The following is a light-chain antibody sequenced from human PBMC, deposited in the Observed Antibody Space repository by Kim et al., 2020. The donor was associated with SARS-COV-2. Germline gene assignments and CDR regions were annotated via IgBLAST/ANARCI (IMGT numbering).Light chain of an antibody. V-gene: IGLV2-14*03. CDR1: SSDVGGYNY. J-gene: IGLJ1*01. CDR3: ASYRSSGYV. Sequence: QSVVTQPASVSGSPGQSITISCTGTSSDVGGYNYVSWYQQYPGKAPKLMIYDVFKRPSGVSNRFSGSKSGNTASLTISGLQAEDEADYYCASYRSSGYVFGTGTKVTVL. CDR2: DVF.